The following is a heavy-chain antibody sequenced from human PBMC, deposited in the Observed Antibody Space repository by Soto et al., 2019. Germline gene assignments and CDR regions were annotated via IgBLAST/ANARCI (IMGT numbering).Heavy chain of an antibody. D-gene: IGHD3-10*01. J-gene: IGHJ1*01. CDR3: ANPFDWGRGFGELVPGEYFQH. Sequence: GGSLRLSCAASGFTFSSYAMIWVRQAPGKGLEWVSAISGSGGSTYYADSVKGRFTISRDNSKNTLYLQMNSLRAEDTAVYYCANPFDWGRGFGELVPGEYFQHWGQGTLVTVSS. CDR1: GFTFSSYA. CDR2: ISGSGGST. V-gene: IGHV3-23*01.